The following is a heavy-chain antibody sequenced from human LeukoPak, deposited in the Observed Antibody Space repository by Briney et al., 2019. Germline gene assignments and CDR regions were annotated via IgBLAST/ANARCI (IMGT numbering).Heavy chain of an antibody. CDR3: ARSPGEDFDY. Sequence: GCSVKVSCKGSGYTFTGYYVNCVGQAPGQGLEGMRWINPNSGGTIYAQNFQGRVTMTRDTSISTAYMELSRLRSDDTAVYYCARSPGEDFDYWGQGTLVTVSS. V-gene: IGHV1-2*02. CDR2: INPNSGGT. CDR1: GYTFTGYY. D-gene: IGHD7-27*01. J-gene: IGHJ4*02.